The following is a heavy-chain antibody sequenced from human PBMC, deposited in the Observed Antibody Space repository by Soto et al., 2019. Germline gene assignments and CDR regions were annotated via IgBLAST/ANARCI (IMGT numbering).Heavy chain of an antibody. V-gene: IGHV3-23*01. CDR1: GFTFSSYA. J-gene: IGHJ3*02. D-gene: IGHD6-6*01. Sequence: GGSLRLSCAASGFTFSSYAMSWVRQAPGKGLEWVSAISGSGGSTYYADSVKGRFTISRDNSKNTLYLQMNSLRAEDTAVYYCAKAVSTEQLIRTGAFDIWGQGTMVTVSS. CDR3: AKAVSTEQLIRTGAFDI. CDR2: ISGSGGST.